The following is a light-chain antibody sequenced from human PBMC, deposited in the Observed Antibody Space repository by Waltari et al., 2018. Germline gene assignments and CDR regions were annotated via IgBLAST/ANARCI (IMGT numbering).Light chain of an antibody. Sequence: IQLTQSPSTLSASVGDRVTIPCRASQSISNWLAWYQQKPGKAPKLLIYKASTLESGVPSRFSGSGSGTEFTLTISSLQPDDFATYYCQQYNSYSLRTFGGGTKVEIK. CDR2: KAS. V-gene: IGKV1-5*03. CDR1: QSISNW. CDR3: QQYNSYSLRT. J-gene: IGKJ4*01.